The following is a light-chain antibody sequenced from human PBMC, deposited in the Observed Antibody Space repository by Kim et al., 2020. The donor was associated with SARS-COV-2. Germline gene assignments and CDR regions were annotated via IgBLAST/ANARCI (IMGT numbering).Light chain of an antibody. Sequence: ASVGDRVTISCRASQNIATNLAWYRQRPGRAPELLIHKVSTLHTGVPSRFSGAGSGTEFSLTISSLQPDDFATYYCQQYYIASYTFGQGTKLEI. CDR1: QNIATN. J-gene: IGKJ2*01. CDR3: QQYYIASYT. CDR2: KVS. V-gene: IGKV1-5*03.